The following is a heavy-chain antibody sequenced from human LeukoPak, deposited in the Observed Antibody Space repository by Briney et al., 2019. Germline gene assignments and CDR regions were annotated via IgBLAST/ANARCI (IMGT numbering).Heavy chain of an antibody. Sequence: ASVKVSCKASGYTFTSYDINWVRQATGQGLEWMGWMNPNSGNTGYAQKFQGRVTITRNTSISTAYMELSSLRSEDTAVYYCARRDDGDYPSFDYWGQGTLVTVSS. CDR1: GYTFTSYD. D-gene: IGHD4-17*01. V-gene: IGHV1-8*03. J-gene: IGHJ4*02. CDR2: MNPNSGNT. CDR3: ARRDDGDYPSFDY.